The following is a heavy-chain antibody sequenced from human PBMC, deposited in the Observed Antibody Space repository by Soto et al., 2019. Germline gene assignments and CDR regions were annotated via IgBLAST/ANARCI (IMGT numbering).Heavy chain of an antibody. V-gene: IGHV4-39*01. J-gene: IGHJ5*02. CDR3: ARHPGVNWFDP. CDR2: IYYSGST. D-gene: IGHD3-10*01. CDR1: GGSISSSSYY. Sequence: SETLSLTCTVSGGSISSSSYYWGWIRQPPGKGLEWIGSIYYSGSTYYNPSLKSRVTISVDTSKNQFSLKLSSVTAADTAVYYCARHPGVNWFDPWGQGTLVTAPQ.